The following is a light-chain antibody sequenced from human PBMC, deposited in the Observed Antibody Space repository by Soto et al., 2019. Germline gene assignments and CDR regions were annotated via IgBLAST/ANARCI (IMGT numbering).Light chain of an antibody. CDR1: HGISSL. J-gene: IGKJ5*01. CDR2: AAS. CDR3: QQRHSYPIT. V-gene: IGKV1-9*01. Sequence: IQLTQSPSSLSASVGDRVTITCRASHGISSLLVWYQQKPGIAPKLLLSAASTLQSGVPSRFAGSGSGTDFSLTIASLQPESFATYYCQQRHSYPITFGKGTQLEIK.